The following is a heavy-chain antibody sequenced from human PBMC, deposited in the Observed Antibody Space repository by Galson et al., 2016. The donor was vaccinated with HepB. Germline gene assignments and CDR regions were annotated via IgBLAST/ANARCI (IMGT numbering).Heavy chain of an antibody. V-gene: IGHV3-73*01. CDR1: GLTFSGSA. Sequence: SLRLSCAASGLTFSGSAMHGVRQASGKGLEWVGRIRSKANNYATAYAASVKGRFTISRDDSKNTAYLQMNSLKTEDTAVYYCTSLTIFGVVTNYWGQGTLVTVSS. CDR3: TSLTIFGVVTNY. CDR2: IRSKANNYAT. J-gene: IGHJ4*02. D-gene: IGHD3-3*01.